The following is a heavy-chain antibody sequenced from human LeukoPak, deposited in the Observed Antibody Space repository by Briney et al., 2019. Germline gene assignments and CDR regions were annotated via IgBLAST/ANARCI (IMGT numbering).Heavy chain of an antibody. Sequence: KPSETLSLTCTVSSGSISTSNYYWGWVRQPPGKALEWIGNIFYSGSTYYSPSLKSRVTISVDTSKNQFSLKLSSVTAADTAVYYCAREGGGSYYVPPYNWFDPWGQGTLVTVSS. CDR3: AREGGGSYYVPPYNWFDP. D-gene: IGHD1-26*01. CDR1: SGSISTSNYY. V-gene: IGHV4-39*07. J-gene: IGHJ5*02. CDR2: IFYSGST.